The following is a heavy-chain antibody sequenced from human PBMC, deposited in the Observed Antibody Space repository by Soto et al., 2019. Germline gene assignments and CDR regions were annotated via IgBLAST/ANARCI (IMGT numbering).Heavy chain of an antibody. J-gene: IGHJ6*03. CDR1: GFTFSSYG. V-gene: IGHV3-30*18. Sequence: GESLKISCAASGFTFSSYGMHWVRQAPGKGLEWVAVISYDGSNKYYADSVKGRFTISRDNSKNTLYLQMNSLRAEDTAVYYCAKDAGDQPPYYYYYMDVWGKGTTVTVSS. CDR3: AKDAGDQPPYYYYYMDV. D-gene: IGHD3-16*01. CDR2: ISYDGSNK.